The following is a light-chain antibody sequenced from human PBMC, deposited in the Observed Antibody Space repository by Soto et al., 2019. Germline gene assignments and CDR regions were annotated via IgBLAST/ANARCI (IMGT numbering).Light chain of an antibody. CDR2: QDS. Sequence: SYELTQPPSVSVSPGQTASITCSGDKLGDKYACWYQQKPGQSPVLVIYQDSKRPSGIPERFSGSNSGNTATLTISGTPAMDEADYYCQAWDSSTAIFGGGTKVTVL. J-gene: IGLJ2*01. CDR3: QAWDSSTAI. V-gene: IGLV3-1*01. CDR1: KLGDKY.